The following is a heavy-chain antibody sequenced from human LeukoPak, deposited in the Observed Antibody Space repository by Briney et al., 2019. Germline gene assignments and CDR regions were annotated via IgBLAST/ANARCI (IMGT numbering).Heavy chain of an antibody. J-gene: IGHJ5*02. Sequence: ASVKVSCKASGYTFTSYYMHWVRQAPGQGLEWMGIINPSGGSTSYAQKFQGRVTMTRDMSTSIVYMELSSLRSEDTAVYYCARDGGIVVVPAAPHNWFDPWGQGTLVTVSS. D-gene: IGHD2-2*01. CDR1: GYTFTSYY. CDR3: ARDGGIVVVPAAPHNWFDP. CDR2: INPSGGST. V-gene: IGHV1-46*01.